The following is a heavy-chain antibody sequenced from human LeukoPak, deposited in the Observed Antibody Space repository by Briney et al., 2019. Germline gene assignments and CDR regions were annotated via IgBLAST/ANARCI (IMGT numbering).Heavy chain of an antibody. CDR3: ARDPPNNGYDFDY. D-gene: IGHD3-22*01. CDR2: ISYDGSNK. V-gene: IGHV3-30*03. CDR1: GFTFSSYG. J-gene: IGHJ4*02. Sequence: GGSLRLSCAASGFTFSSYGMHWVRQAPGKGLEWVAVISYDGSNKYYADSVKGRFTISRDNSKNTLYLQMNSLRAEDTAVYYCARDPPNNGYDFDYWGQGILVTVSS.